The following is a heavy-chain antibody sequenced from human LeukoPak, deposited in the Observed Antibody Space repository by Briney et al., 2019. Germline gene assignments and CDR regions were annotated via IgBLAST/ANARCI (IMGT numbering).Heavy chain of an antibody. CDR2: IIPILGIA. V-gene: IGHV1-69*04. CDR3: ARDPAPGCSSTSCYDYYYYGMDV. D-gene: IGHD2-2*01. CDR1: GGTFSSYT. J-gene: IGHJ6*02. Sequence: SVKVSCKASGGTFSSYTISWVRQAPGQGLEWMGRIIPILGIANYAQKFQGRVTITADKSTGTAYMELSSLRSEDTAVYYCARDPAPGCSSTSCYDYYYYGMDVWGQGTTVTVSS.